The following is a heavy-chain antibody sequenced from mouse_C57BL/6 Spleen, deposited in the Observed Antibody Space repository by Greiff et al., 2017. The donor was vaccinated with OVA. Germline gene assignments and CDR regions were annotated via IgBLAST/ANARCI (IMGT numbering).Heavy chain of an antibody. J-gene: IGHJ3*01. D-gene: IGHD1-1*01. CDR2: IDPETGGT. Sequence: QVQLQQSGAELVRPGASVTLSCKASGYTFTDYEMHWVKQTPVHGLEWIGAIDPETGGTAYNQKFKGKAILTADKSSSTAYMELRSLTSEDSAVYYCTRHYGSRGAWFAYWGQGTLVTVSA. CDR3: TRHYGSRGAWFAY. V-gene: IGHV1-15*01. CDR1: GYTFTDYE.